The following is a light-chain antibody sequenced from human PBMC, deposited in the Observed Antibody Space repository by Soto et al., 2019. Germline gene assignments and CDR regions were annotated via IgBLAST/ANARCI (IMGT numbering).Light chain of an antibody. CDR1: QRVDNNY. Sequence: EIVLTQSPGALSLSPGERATLSCGASQRVDNNYVAWYQQKPGLAPRLLIYDAVNRTTGIPDRFSGGGSGTHFTLTISCLEPEDVAVYYCHQYGNSRYTFGQGTKVQIK. CDR2: DAV. V-gene: IGKV3D-20*01. J-gene: IGKJ2*01. CDR3: HQYGNSRYT.